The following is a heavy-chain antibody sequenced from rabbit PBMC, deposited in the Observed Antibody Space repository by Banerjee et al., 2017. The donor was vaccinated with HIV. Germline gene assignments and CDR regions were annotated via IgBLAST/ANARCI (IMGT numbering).Heavy chain of an antibody. Sequence: QEQLEESGRNLVTPEGPLTLTCKASGFSLSNNYVMRWVRQAPRKGLEWIACIKTSSGNTVYASWAKGRFTISKTSSTTVTLQMTSLTAADTATYFCARWEYNYDDYGDAQYSFDLWGPGALVTVS. D-gene: IGHD2-1*01. CDR2: IKTSSGNT. J-gene: IGHJ4*01. CDR3: ARWEYNYDDYGDAQYSFDL. CDR1: GFSLSNNYV. V-gene: IGHV1S45*01.